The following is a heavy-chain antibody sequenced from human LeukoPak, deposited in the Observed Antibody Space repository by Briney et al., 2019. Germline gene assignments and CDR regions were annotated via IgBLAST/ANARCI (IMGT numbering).Heavy chain of an antibody. CDR2: IYYSGST. J-gene: IGHJ4*02. CDR3: ARARHGYIYGYRPNELGHFFDY. D-gene: IGHD5-18*01. Sequence: SETLSLTCTVSGGSISSYYWSWIRQPPGKGLEWIGYIYYSGSTNYNPSLKSRVTISVDTSKNQFSLKLSSVTAADTAVYYCARARHGYIYGYRPNELGHFFDYWGQGTLVTVSS. V-gene: IGHV4-59*12. CDR1: GGSISSYY.